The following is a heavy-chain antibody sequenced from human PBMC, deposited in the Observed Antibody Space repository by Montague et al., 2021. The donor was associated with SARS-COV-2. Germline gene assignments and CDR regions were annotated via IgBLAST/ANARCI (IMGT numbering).Heavy chain of an antibody. Sequence: SETLSLTCTVSGGSISSYYWSWIRQPPGKGLEWIGYISYSGSTKYNPSLKRRVTISVDTSENHFSLKLSSVTAADAAVYFCARGLRDCSSTGRTAAFDIWGQGTMVTVSS. CDR1: GGSISSYY. J-gene: IGHJ3*02. CDR3: ARGLRDCSSTGRTAAFDI. CDR2: ISYSGST. D-gene: IGHD2-2*01. V-gene: IGHV4-59*01.